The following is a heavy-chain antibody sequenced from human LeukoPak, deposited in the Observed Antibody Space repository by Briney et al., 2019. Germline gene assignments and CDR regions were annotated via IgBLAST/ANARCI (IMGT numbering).Heavy chain of an antibody. CDR2: ISYDGSNK. V-gene: IGHV3-30*03. CDR1: GFTFSSYG. CDR3: ARGTKLREDY. J-gene: IGHJ4*02. D-gene: IGHD3-16*01. Sequence: GRSLRLSCAASGFTFSSYGMHWVRQAPGKGLEWVAVISYDGSNKYYADSVKGRFTISRDNSKNTLYLQMNSLRAEDTAVYYCARGTKLREDYWGQGTLVTVSS.